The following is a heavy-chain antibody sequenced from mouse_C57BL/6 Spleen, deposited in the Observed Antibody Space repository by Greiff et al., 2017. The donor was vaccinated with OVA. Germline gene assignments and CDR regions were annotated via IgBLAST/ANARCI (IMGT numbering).Heavy chain of an antibody. Sequence: VKQSCKASGYTFTSYWMQWVKQRPGQGLEWIGEIDPSDSYTNYNQKFKGKATLTVDTSSSTAYMQLSSLTSEDSAVYYCARRGSNYSGAFDVWGTGTTVTVSS. CDR1: GYTFTSYW. CDR2: IDPSDSYT. V-gene: IGHV1-50*01. J-gene: IGHJ1*03. CDR3: ARRGSNYSGAFDV. D-gene: IGHD2-5*01.